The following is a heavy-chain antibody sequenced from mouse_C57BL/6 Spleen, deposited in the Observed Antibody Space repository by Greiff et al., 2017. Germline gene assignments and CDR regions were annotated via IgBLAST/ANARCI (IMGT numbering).Heavy chain of an antibody. D-gene: IGHD2-2*01. CDR3: ARMVTKDYYAMDY. Sequence: VKLVESGPGLVQPSQSLSITCTVSGFSLTSYGVHWVRQSPGKGLEWLGVIWSGGSTDYNAAFISRLSISKDNSKSQVFFKMNSPQADDTAIYYCARMVTKDYYAMDYWGQGTSGTVSS. V-gene: IGHV2-2*01. CDR1: GFSLTSYG. CDR2: IWSGGST. J-gene: IGHJ4*01.